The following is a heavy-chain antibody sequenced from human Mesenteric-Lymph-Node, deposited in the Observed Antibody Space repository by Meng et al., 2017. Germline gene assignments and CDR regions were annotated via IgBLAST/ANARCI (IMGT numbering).Heavy chain of an antibody. J-gene: IGHJ4*02. CDR2: IYHSGST. D-gene: IGHD2-21*02. CDR3: ARVGAYCGGDCYHPR. V-gene: IGHV4-4*02. Sequence: VRVQGSGPGLLKPSGTRSLTSAASVGPLSSRNCWSWFRQPPGKGLEWIGEIYHSGSTNYNPSLKSRVTISVDESKNQFSLRLSSVTAADTAVYYCARVGAYCGGDCYHPRWGQGTLVTVSS. CDR1: VGPLSSRNC.